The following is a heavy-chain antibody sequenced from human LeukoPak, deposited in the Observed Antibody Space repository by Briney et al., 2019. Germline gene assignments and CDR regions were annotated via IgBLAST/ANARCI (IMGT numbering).Heavy chain of an antibody. CDR2: ISGSGDST. Sequence: GGSLRLSCAASGFTFSSYGMSWVRQAPGKGLEWVSDISGSGDSTYYADSVKGRFTISRDNSKNTLYLQMNSLRAEDTAVYYCAKVCSSGWYEVVSAFDIWGQGTMVTVSS. CDR1: GFTFSSYG. V-gene: IGHV3-23*01. J-gene: IGHJ3*02. D-gene: IGHD6-19*01. CDR3: AKVCSSGWYEVVSAFDI.